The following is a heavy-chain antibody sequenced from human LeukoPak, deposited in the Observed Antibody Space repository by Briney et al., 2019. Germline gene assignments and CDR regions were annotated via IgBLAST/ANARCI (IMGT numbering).Heavy chain of an antibody. D-gene: IGHD7-27*01. CDR2: MRSDGTDI. CDR3: ARDHSPKWGSGERYFDY. Sequence: PGGSLRLSCEASGFTLNTYGMHWVRQAPGKGLEWVAVMRSDGTDIYYTDSVKGRFTISRDNSKNTLYLQMDSLRAEDTAVYYCARDHSPKWGSGERYFDYWGQGTLVTVSS. V-gene: IGHV3-33*01. CDR1: GFTLNTYG. J-gene: IGHJ4*02.